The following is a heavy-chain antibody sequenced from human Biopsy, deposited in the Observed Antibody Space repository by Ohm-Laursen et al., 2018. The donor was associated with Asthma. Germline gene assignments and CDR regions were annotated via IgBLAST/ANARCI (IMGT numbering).Heavy chain of an antibody. CDR2: INPNSGAT. D-gene: IGHD6-13*01. J-gene: IGHJ5*02. CDR1: GYPFIGYH. V-gene: IGHV1-2*06. CDR3: ARGQKSAGDRWFDP. Sequence: ASVKVSCKASGYPFIGYHIHWMRQAPGQGLEWLGRINPNSGATNYAQKFQGRVTMTRDTSISTAYMEVSRLRSDDTAVYYCARGQKSAGDRWFDPWGQGTLVTVSS.